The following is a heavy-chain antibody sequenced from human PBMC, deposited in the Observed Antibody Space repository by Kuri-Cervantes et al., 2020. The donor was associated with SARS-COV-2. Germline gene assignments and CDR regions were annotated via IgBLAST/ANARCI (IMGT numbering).Heavy chain of an antibody. CDR2: IRSKANSYAT. J-gene: IGHJ5*02. CDR1: GFTFSGSA. CDR3: TMGDWFDP. V-gene: IGHV3-73*01. Sequence: LSLTCAASGFTFSGSAMHWVRQASGKGLEWVGRIRSKANSYATAYAASVKGRSTISRDDSKNTAYLQMNSLKTEDTAVYYCTMGDWFDPWGQGTLVTVSS. D-gene: IGHD3-16*01.